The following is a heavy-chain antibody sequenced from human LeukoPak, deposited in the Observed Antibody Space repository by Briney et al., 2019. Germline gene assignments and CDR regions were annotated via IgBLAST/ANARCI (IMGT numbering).Heavy chain of an antibody. CDR3: ARLAYNGDYVNQ. CDR1: GGSISSYY. CDR2: IYYSGST. Sequence: SETLSLTCTVSGGSISSYYWGWIRQPPGKGLEWIGSIYYSGSTYYKPSLKSRVTISVDTSKNQFSLKLSSVTAADTAVYYCARLAYNGDYVNQWGQGTLATVSS. D-gene: IGHD4-17*01. V-gene: IGHV4-39*01. J-gene: IGHJ4*02.